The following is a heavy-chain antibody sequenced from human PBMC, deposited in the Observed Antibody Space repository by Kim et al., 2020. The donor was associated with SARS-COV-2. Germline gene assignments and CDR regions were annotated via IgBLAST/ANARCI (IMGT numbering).Heavy chain of an antibody. Sequence: GGSLRLSCAASGFTVSSNYMSWVRQAPGKGLEWVSVIYSGGSTYYADSVKGRFTISRDNSNNTLYLQMNSLRTEDTAAYYCSTSLFCSGYFADYCGQGTL. V-gene: IGHV3-53*01. CDR1: GFTVSSNY. CDR3: STSLFCSGYFADY. CDR2: IYSGGST. D-gene: IGHD3-3*01. J-gene: IGHJ4*02.